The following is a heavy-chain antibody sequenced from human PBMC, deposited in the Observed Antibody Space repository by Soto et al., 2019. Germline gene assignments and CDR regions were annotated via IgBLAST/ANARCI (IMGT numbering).Heavy chain of an antibody. D-gene: IGHD3-22*01. Sequence: QVQLVQSGAEVKKPGSSVKVSCKASGDTFSSYAISWVRQAPGQGLEWMGGIIPIFGTANYAQKFQGRVTITADESTSTAYMELSSLRSEDTAVYYCALYDSSVYYYSFSNLLLDYWGQGTLVTVSS. CDR1: GDTFSSYA. J-gene: IGHJ4*02. CDR2: IIPIFGTA. V-gene: IGHV1-69*01. CDR3: ALYDSSVYYYSFSNLLLDY.